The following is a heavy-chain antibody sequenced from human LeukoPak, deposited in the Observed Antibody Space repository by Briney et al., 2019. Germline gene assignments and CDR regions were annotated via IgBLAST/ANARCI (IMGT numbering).Heavy chain of an antibody. J-gene: IGHJ4*02. V-gene: IGHV3-53*01. CDR3: ARETSYGDYEGGQVY. CDR2: IYSGGST. D-gene: IGHD4-17*01. Sequence: GSLRLSCAASGFTVSSNYMSWVRQAPGKGLEWVSVIYSGGSTYYADSVKGRFTISRDNSKNTLYLQMNSLRAEDTAVYYCARETSYGDYEGGQVYWGQGTLVTVSS. CDR1: GFTVSSNY.